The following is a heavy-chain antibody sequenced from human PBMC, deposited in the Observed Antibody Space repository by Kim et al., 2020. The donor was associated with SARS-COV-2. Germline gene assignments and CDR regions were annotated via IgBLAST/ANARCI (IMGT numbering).Heavy chain of an antibody. CDR2: ISRSSSDA. J-gene: IGHJ3*01. Sequence: GGSLRLSCAASGFTFSDYHMSWIRQAPGKGLEWVSYISRSSSDAGYGDSVKGRFIIARDNAKKSLYLQMNSLRAEDTAVYYCARERHGGNSDDAFDFWGQGTMVTISS. CDR1: GFTFSDYH. D-gene: IGHD2-21*01. V-gene: IGHV3-11*06. CDR3: ARERHGGNSDDAFDF.